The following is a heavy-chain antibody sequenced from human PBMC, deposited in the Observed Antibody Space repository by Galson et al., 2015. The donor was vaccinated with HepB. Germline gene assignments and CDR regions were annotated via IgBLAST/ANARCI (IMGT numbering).Heavy chain of an antibody. D-gene: IGHD6-19*01. CDR3: ARTFPDSSGWRPREYYYYGMDV. CDR1: GFTFSSYA. J-gene: IGHJ6*02. Sequence: SLRLSCAASGFTFSSYAMHWVRQAPGKGLEWVAVISYDGSNKYYADSVKGRFTISRDNSKNTLYLQMNSLRAEDTAVYYCARTFPDSSGWRPREYYYYGMDVWGQGTTVTVSS. CDR2: ISYDGSNK. V-gene: IGHV3-30*04.